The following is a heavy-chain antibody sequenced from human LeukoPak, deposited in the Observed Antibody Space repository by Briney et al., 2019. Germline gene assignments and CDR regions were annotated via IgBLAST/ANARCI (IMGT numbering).Heavy chain of an antibody. CDR3: ATTGGDIYYYYMDV. CDR2: IIPFLSTA. V-gene: IGHV1-69*01. Sequence: GSSVKVSCKASGDTFTRYAISWVRQAPGQGLEWMGGIIPFLSTANYAQKFQDRVTITPDESTSTTYMEMSSRKSEDTAVYYCATTGGDIYYYYMDVWGKGTTVTISS. D-gene: IGHD3-16*01. J-gene: IGHJ6*03. CDR1: GDTFTRYA.